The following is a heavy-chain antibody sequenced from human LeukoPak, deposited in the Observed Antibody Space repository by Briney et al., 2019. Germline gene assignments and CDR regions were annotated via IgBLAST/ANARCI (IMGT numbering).Heavy chain of an antibody. CDR2: IYPGDSDT. CDR1: GYSFTNYW. V-gene: IGHV5-51*01. D-gene: IGHD3-10*01. Sequence: GESLKISCKGSGYSFTNYWIGWVRPMPGKGLEWMGIIYPGDSDTRYSPSFQDQVTISADKSISTAYLQWSSLKASDTAMYYCARQRFTMRAYAGNWFDPWGQGTLVTVSS. J-gene: IGHJ5*02. CDR3: ARQRFTMRAYAGNWFDP.